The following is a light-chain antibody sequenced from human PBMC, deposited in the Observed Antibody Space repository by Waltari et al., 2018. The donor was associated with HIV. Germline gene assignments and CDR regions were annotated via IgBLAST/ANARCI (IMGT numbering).Light chain of an antibody. CDR2: YDR. CDR3: QVWDSSSDQVL. Sequence: SSVLTQPPSLSVASGKTARITCGGKNIERKSVHWYQQKPGQAPVLVIYYDRDRHSRSPERFSGSNSGNTAPLNISQVGDGDEADYYCQVWDSSSDQVLFGGGTKLTVL. J-gene: IGLJ2*01. CDR1: NIERKS. V-gene: IGLV3-21*04.